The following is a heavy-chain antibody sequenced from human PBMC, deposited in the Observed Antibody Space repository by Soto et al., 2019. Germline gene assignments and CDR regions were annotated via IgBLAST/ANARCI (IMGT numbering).Heavy chain of an antibody. V-gene: IGHV4-59*01. Sequence: SETLSLTCTVSGVSITSYFWSWIRQTPGKGLDWIGSISFSGATYSNPSLKGRAALSVDTSENHLSLTLNSVTSADTAMYYCARSSSGWSPSYFDYWGQGTLVTVSS. D-gene: IGHD6-19*01. CDR3: ARSSSGWSPSYFDY. CDR1: GVSITSYF. J-gene: IGHJ4*02. CDR2: ISFSGAT.